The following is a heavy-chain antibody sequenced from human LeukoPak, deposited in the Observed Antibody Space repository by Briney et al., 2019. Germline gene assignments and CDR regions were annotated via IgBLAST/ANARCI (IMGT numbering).Heavy chain of an antibody. V-gene: IGHV3-21*01. D-gene: IGHD3-10*01. J-gene: IGHJ4*02. Sequence: GGSLRLSCAASGFTFSRYIMNWVRQAPGKGLEWVSSISNSGNIIYYADSVRGRFTISRDNAKNSLYLQMNSLRAEDTAVFYCARADYYDSGSFYPLNFWGQGTLVTVSS. CDR1: GFTFSRYI. CDR3: ARADYYDSGSFYPLNF. CDR2: ISNSGNII.